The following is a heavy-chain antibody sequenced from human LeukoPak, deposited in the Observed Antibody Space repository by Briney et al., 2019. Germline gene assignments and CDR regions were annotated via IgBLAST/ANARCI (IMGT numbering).Heavy chain of an antibody. V-gene: IGHV3-23*01. Sequence: QSGGSLRLSCAASGFPFSSYSMTWVRQAPEKGLEFVSGIYENGGTTYYADSVKGRFSISRDNSKNTLYLQMDSLRGEGTAVYYCAKDFRIGYSAHFDYWGQGALVTVSS. CDR2: IYENGGTT. J-gene: IGHJ4*02. D-gene: IGHD2-21*01. CDR1: GFPFSSYS. CDR3: AKDFRIGYSAHFDY.